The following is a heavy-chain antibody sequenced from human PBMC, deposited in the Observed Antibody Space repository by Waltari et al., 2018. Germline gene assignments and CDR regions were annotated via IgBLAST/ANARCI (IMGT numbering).Heavy chain of an antibody. CDR2: ISWNSGSI. J-gene: IGHJ4*02. Sequence: EVQLVESGGGLVQPGRSLRLSCAASGFTFDDYAMHWVRQAPGKGLEWVSGISWNSGSIGYADSVKGRFTISRDNAKNSLYLQMNSLRAEDTALYYCAKDKAALAGHFDYWGQGTLVTVSS. CDR1: GFTFDDYA. D-gene: IGHD6-19*01. CDR3: AKDKAALAGHFDY. V-gene: IGHV3-9*01.